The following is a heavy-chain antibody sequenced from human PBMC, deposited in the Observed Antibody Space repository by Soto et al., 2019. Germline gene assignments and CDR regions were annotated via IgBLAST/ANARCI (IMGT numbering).Heavy chain of an antibody. V-gene: IGHV4-39*01. D-gene: IGHD6-25*01. J-gene: IGHJ4*02. CDR1: GDSMRGYHFY. CDR3: AYGSSSAWIDY. CDR2: AYFSGGNT. Sequence: ETLSLTCSVSGDSMRGYHFYWGWIRQAPGKGLEWIGSAYFSGGNTYYSPSLKSRVSISVDTSKNEFSLRLTSLTAADTAVYSCAYGSSSAWIDYWGRGTLVTVSS.